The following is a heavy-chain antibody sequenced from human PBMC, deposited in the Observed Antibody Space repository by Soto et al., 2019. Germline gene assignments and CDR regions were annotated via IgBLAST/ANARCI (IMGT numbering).Heavy chain of an antibody. CDR1: GGSISSGGYY. CDR2: IYYSGST. J-gene: IGHJ4*02. Sequence: LSLTCTVSGGSISSGGYYWSWIRQHPGKGLEWIGYIYYSGSTYYNPSLKSRVTISVDTSKNQFSLKLSSVTAADTAVYYCASSPDYYDSSGYYFSLDYWGQGTLVTVSS. CDR3: ASSPDYYDSSGYYFSLDY. D-gene: IGHD3-22*01. V-gene: IGHV4-31*03.